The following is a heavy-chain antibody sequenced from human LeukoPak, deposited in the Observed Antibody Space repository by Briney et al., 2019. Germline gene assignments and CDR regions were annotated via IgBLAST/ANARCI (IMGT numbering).Heavy chain of an antibody. Sequence: SETLSLTCTVSGGSISNHYWSWIRQPPGKGLEWIGYIYYNGNTNYNPSLKSRVTLSVDTSKNQFSLKLSSVTAADTAVYYCARRGSGIAAADPNNWFDPWGQGTLVTVSS. V-gene: IGHV4-59*08. CDR3: ARRGSGIAAADPNNWFDP. D-gene: IGHD6-13*01. CDR1: GGSISNHY. J-gene: IGHJ5*02. CDR2: IYYNGNT.